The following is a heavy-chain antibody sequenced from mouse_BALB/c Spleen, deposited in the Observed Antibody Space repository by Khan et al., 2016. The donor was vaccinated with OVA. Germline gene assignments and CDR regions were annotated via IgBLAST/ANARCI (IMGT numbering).Heavy chain of an antibody. CDR2: IRNKAKGYTT. CDR1: GFTFTDYY. V-gene: IGHV7-3*02. J-gene: IGHJ1*01. CDR3: ARETVVDVYWYFDV. D-gene: IGHD1-1*01. Sequence: EVELVESGGGLVQPGGSLRLSCATSGFTFTDYYMSWVRQPPGKSLEWLGFIRNKAKGYTTEYSAPVKGRFTISSDNSQSIVYLQVNTLRAEASATYYCARETVVDVYWYFDVWGAGTTVTVSS.